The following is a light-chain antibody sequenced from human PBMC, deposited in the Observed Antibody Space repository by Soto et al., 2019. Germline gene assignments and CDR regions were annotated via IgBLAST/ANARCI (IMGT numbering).Light chain of an antibody. Sequence: EIVLTQSPGTLSLSAGDRATLSCRASQSVGSSYLAWYQQKPGQAPTVLIYGASSRATGIPDRFSGSGSGTDFTLTISRLEPEDFAVYYCQNYDTSPTFGQGTKVEI. CDR2: GAS. J-gene: IGKJ1*01. CDR1: QSVGSSY. CDR3: QNYDTSPT. V-gene: IGKV3-20*01.